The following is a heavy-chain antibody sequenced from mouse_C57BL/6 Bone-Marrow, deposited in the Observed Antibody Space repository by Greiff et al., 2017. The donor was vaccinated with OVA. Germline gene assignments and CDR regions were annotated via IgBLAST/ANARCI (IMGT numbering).Heavy chain of an antibody. CDR2: IDPSDSEP. D-gene: IGHD2-4*01. J-gene: IGHJ1*03. Sequence: QVQLQQPGAELVRPGSSVKLSCKASGYTFTSYWMHWVKQRPIQGLEWIGNIDPSDSEPHYHQKFKDKATLTVDKSSSTAYMQLSSLTSEDSAVYYCARLYYDYDWYFDVWGTGTTVTVSS. V-gene: IGHV1-52*01. CDR3: ARLYYDYDWYFDV. CDR1: GYTFTSYW.